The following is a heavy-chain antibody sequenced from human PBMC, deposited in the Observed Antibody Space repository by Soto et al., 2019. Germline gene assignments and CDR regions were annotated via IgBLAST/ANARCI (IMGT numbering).Heavy chain of an antibody. CDR1: GFTFSRHA. V-gene: IGHV3-23*01. Sequence: EVQLLESGGGLVQPGGSLRLSCTASGFTFSRHAMTWVRQAPGKGLEWVSGLSDSGGSIYYADSVKGRFTISRDNSMNTLYLQMNTLRAEDTAAYYCAKVSSSWYAGFFDLWGQGTLVTVSS. CDR2: LSDSGGSI. D-gene: IGHD6-13*01. J-gene: IGHJ4*02. CDR3: AKVSSSWYAGFFDL.